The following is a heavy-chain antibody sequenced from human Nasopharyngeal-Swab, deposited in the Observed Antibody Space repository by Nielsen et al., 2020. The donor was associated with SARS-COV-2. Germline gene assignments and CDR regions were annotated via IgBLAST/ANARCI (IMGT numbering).Heavy chain of an antibody. D-gene: IGHD3-22*01. CDR3: ARDGVEGYYYDSSGSSRYFDL. Sequence: SVKVSCKASGGTFSSYAISWVRQAPGQGLKWLGGIIPIFGTANYAQKFQGRVTITADESTSTAYMELSSLRSEDTAVYYGARDGVEGYYYDSSGSSRYFDLWGRGTLVTVSS. J-gene: IGHJ2*01. CDR2: IIPIFGTA. CDR1: GGTFSSYA. V-gene: IGHV1-69*13.